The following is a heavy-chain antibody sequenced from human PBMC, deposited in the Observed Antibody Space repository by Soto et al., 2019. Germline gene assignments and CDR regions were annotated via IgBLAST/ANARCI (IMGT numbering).Heavy chain of an antibody. D-gene: IGHD3-10*01. Sequence: EVQLVESGGGLVKPGRSLRLSCTASGFTFGDYAMSWFRQAPGKGLEWVGFIRSKAYGGTTEYASSVKGRFTISRDDSKTIAYLQMNSLKTEDTAVYYCTSFDTYDGSGNYFYYWCQGTLVAVSS. CDR1: GFTFGDYA. CDR2: IRSKAYGGTT. CDR3: TSFDTYDGSGNYFYY. J-gene: IGHJ4*02. V-gene: IGHV3-49*05.